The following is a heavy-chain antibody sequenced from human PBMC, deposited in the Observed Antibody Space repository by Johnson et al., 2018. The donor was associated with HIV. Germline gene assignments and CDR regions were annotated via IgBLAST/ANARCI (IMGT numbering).Heavy chain of an antibody. CDR3: AKVIALAGRPDAFDL. CDR1: GFTFSSYG. V-gene: IGHV3-33*06. D-gene: IGHD6-19*01. J-gene: IGHJ3*01. CDR2: IWYDGSNK. Sequence: QVQLVESGGGVVQPGRSLRLSCAASGFTFSSYGMHWVRQAPGKGLELVAVIWYDGSNKYYADSVKGRFTISRDNSKNTLYLKMNSLRAEDTAVYYCAKVIALAGRPDAFDLWGQGTMVTVSS.